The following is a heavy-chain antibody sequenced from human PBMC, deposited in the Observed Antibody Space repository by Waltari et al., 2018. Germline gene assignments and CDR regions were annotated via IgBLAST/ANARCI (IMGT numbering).Heavy chain of an antibody. J-gene: IGHJ4*02. Sequence: QLQMQESGPGLVKPSETLSLTCTVSGGSISSSSYYWGWIRQPPGKGLEWIGSIYYSGSTYYNPSLKSRVTISVDTSKNQFSLKLSSVTAADTAVYYCARGVGAIFDYWGQGTLVTVSS. V-gene: IGHV4-39*07. CDR3: ARGVGAIFDY. D-gene: IGHD1-26*01. CDR1: GGSISSSSYY. CDR2: IYYSGST.